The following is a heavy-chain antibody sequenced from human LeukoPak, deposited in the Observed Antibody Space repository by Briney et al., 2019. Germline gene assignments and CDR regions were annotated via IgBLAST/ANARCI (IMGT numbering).Heavy chain of an antibody. J-gene: IGHJ5*02. CDR1: GFTFSSYW. V-gene: IGHV3-74*01. CDR2: ISSDGSST. Sequence: GGSLRLSCAASGFTFSSYWMHWVRQAPGKGLVWVSRISSDGSSTTYADSVKGRFTISRDNAKNTLYLQMNSLRADDTAVYYCAKGGLVHRFDPWGQGTLVTVSS. CDR3: AKGGLVHRFDP.